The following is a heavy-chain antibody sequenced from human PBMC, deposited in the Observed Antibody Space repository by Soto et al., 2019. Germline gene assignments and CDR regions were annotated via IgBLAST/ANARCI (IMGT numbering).Heavy chain of an antibody. D-gene: IGHD6-6*01. CDR2: ISYDGSNK. CDR3: ARGVSYRSSSSDNWFDP. Sequence: GGSLRLSCAASGFTFSSYAMHWVRQAPGKGLEWVAVISYDGSNKYYADSVKGRFTISRDNSKNTLYLQMNSLRAEDTAVYYCARGVSYRSSSSDNWFDPWGQGTLVTVSS. J-gene: IGHJ5*02. V-gene: IGHV3-30-3*01. CDR1: GFTFSSYA.